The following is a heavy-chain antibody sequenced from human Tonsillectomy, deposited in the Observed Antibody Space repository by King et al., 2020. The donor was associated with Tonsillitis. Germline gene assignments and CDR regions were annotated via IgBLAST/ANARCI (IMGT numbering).Heavy chain of an antibody. D-gene: IGHD2-15*01. V-gene: IGHV3-30-3*01. CDR1: GFTFNTYA. Sequence: VQLVESGGGVVQPGRSLRLSCAASGFTFNTYAMHWVRQAPGKGLEWVAVISYDGSMKYYADSVKGRFTISRDNSRSTLYLQMNSLRAEDTAVYFCAGDRGYCSGGNCYRPYYFDYWGQGTLVTVSS. J-gene: IGHJ4*02. CDR2: ISYDGSMK. CDR3: AGDRGYCSGGNCYRPYYFDY.